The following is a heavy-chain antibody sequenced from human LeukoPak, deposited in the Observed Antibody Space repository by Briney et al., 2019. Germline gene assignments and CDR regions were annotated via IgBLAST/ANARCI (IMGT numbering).Heavy chain of an antibody. Sequence: GGSLRLSCAVSGFSVSRNYMTWVRQAPGEGLEWVSLIYSGGSTSYADSVKGRFTISRDNSKNTLYLQMNSLRAEDTAVYYCARKTDHQTGGDYWGQGTLVTVSS. J-gene: IGHJ4*02. CDR2: IYSGGST. V-gene: IGHV3-66*01. CDR1: GFSVSRNY. D-gene: IGHD1-1*01. CDR3: ARKTDHQTGGDY.